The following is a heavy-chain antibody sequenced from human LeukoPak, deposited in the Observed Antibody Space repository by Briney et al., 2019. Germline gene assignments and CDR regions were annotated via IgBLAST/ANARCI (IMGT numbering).Heavy chain of an antibody. D-gene: IGHD3-16*02. CDR1: GGSISSYY. Sequence: PSETLSLTCTVSGGSISSYYWSWIRQPPGKGLEWIGYIYYSGSTNYNPSLKSRVTISVDTSKNQFSLKLSSVTAADTAVYYCARGRTASYNWFDPWGQGTLVTVSS. CDR2: IYYSGST. J-gene: IGHJ5*02. CDR3: ARGRTASYNWFDP. V-gene: IGHV4-59*01.